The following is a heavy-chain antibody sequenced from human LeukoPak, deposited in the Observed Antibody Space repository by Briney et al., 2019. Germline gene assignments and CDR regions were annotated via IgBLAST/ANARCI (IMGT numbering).Heavy chain of an antibody. CDR3: ATAYSSSALDY. V-gene: IGHV4-39*01. J-gene: IGHJ4*02. CDR2: IYYFGST. Sequence: SETLSLTCTVSGGSLNSSTYYWAWIRQPPGKGLEWIGSIYYFGSTYSNPSLKSRVTMSVDTSKNQFSLKLSSVTAADTAVFYCATAYSSSALDYWGQGTLVTVSS. D-gene: IGHD6-13*01. CDR1: GGSLNSSTYY.